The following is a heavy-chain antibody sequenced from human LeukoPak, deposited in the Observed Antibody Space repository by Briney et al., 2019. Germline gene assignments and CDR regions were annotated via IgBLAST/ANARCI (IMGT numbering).Heavy chain of an antibody. CDR3: ASLTVPAAFYSFDS. D-gene: IGHD2-2*01. CDR1: SGSISSGDYF. V-gene: IGHV4-30-4*08. Sequence: SETLSLTCTVSSGSISSGDYFWSWIRQPPGKGLEWIGYIYYSGSTYYNPSLKSRVTISVDTSNNQFSLRLSSVTAADTAVYYGASLTVPAAFYSFDSWGQGTLVTASP. CDR2: IYYSGST. J-gene: IGHJ4*02.